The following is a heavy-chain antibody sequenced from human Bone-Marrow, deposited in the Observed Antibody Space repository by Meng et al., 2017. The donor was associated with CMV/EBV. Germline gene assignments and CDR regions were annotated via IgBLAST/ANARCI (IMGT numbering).Heavy chain of an antibody. CDR2: INPSGGST. CDR3: ARDRPYCSGTSFYTRNVLEWLFGMDV. D-gene: IGHD2-2*02. V-gene: IGHV1-46*01. CDR1: GYTFTSYA. Sequence: ASVKVSCKASGYTFTSYAMHWVRQAPGQGLEWMGIINPSGGSTSYAQKFQGRVTMTRDTSTSTVYMELSSLRSEDTAVYYCARDRPYCSGTSFYTRNVLEWLFGMDVWGQGTTVTVSS. J-gene: IGHJ6*02.